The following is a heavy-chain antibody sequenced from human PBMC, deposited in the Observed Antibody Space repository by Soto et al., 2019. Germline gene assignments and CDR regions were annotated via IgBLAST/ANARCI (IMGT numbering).Heavy chain of an antibody. CDR1: GGTFSTHA. Sequence: VASVKVSCKASGGTFSTHAIIWVRQAPGHGLEWMGGIIPISGTTYYTQKFQGRVTITADEPTSTGFMELSSLKSEDTAVFYCARGYCSGGNCYSGMDVWGQGTMVTVSS. D-gene: IGHD2-15*01. CDR3: ARGYCSGGNCYSGMDV. V-gene: IGHV1-69*13. CDR2: IIPISGTT. J-gene: IGHJ6*02.